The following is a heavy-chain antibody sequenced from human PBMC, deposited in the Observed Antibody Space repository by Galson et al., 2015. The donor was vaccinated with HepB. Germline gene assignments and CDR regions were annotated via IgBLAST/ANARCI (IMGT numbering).Heavy chain of an antibody. J-gene: IGHJ6*02. Sequence: SLRLSCAASGGTFRSYILHWVRQAPGKGLEWVSYIRSSSSTIYYADSVKGRFTISRDNAKNSLYLQMNRLRDEDTAVYYCARARGTPGDFYYYYGMDVWGQGTTVTVSS. V-gene: IGHV3-48*02. D-gene: IGHD7-27*01. CDR1: GGTFRSYI. CDR2: IRSSSSTI. CDR3: ARARGTPGDFYYYYGMDV.